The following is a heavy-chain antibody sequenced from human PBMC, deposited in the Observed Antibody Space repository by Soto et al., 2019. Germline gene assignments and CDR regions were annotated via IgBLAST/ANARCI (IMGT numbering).Heavy chain of an antibody. J-gene: IGHJ4*02. CDR2: ISGSGGST. D-gene: IGHD6-13*01. CDR1: GFSFSSYG. Sequence: GGSLRLSCAASGFSFSSYGMSWVRQAPGKGLEWVSGISGSGGSTYYADSVKGRFTISRDNPKNTLYLQMNSLRAEDTAVYYCAKEGRYSSSRGYFDYWGQGTLVTVSS. CDR3: AKEGRYSSSRGYFDY. V-gene: IGHV3-23*01.